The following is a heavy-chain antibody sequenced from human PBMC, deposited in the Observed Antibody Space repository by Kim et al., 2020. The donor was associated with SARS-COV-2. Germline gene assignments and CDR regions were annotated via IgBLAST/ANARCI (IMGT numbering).Heavy chain of an antibody. D-gene: IGHD1-26*01. CDR3: ARDNEWARYFDY. V-gene: IGHV3-33*01. J-gene: IGHJ4*02. Sequence: GGSLRLSCAASGFTFSSYGMHWVRQAPGKGLEWVAVIWYDGSNKYYADSVKGRFTISRDNSKNTLYLQMNSLRAEDTAVYYCARDNEWARYFDYWGQGTLVTVSS. CDR1: GFTFSSYG. CDR2: IWYDGSNK.